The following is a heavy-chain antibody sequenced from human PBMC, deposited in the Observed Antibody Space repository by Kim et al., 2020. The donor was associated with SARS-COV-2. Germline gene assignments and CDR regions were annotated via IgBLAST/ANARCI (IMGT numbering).Heavy chain of an antibody. J-gene: IGHJ4*02. Sequence: GGSLRLSCAASGFTFSSYAMHWVRQAPGKGLEWVAVISYDGSNKYYADSVKGRFTISRDNSKNTLYLQMNSLRAEDTAVYYCARDPSVSGVLWFGELLNGPDYWGQGTLVTVSS. CDR1: GFTFSSYA. CDR3: ARDPSVSGVLWFGELLNGPDY. D-gene: IGHD3-10*01. CDR2: ISYDGSNK. V-gene: IGHV3-30*04.